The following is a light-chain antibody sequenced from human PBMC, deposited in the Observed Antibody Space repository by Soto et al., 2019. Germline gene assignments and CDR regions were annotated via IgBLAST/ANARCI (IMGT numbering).Light chain of an antibody. V-gene: IGKV1-16*01. CDR3: QQHSTYPLT. CDR1: QGVSIY. CDR2: EAS. J-gene: IGKJ4*01. Sequence: DIQMTQSPSSLSAFVGDRVTITCRASQGVSIYVAWFQQKPGKVPRPLIYEASKLQTGVPSRFSGSGSGTDFTLTITSLQPEDVATYYCQQHSTYPLTFGGGTKVEIK.